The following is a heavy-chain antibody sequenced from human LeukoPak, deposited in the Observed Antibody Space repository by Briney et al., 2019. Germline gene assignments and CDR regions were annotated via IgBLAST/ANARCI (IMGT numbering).Heavy chain of an antibody. CDR3: ARDVNYYDSSGYYYFDY. J-gene: IGHJ4*02. CDR2: ISSSSYI. D-gene: IGHD3-22*01. CDR1: GFTFSSYS. V-gene: IGHV3-21*01. Sequence: GGSLRLSCAASGFTFSSYSMNWVRQAPGKGLEWVSSISSSSYIYYADSVKGRFTISRDSAKNSLYLQMNSLRAEDTAVYYCARDVNYYDSSGYYYFDYWGQGTLVTVSS.